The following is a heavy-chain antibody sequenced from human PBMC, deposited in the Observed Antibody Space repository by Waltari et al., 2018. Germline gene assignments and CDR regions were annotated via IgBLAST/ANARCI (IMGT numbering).Heavy chain of an antibody. CDR2: IHRSGRS. D-gene: IGHD1-26*01. Sequence: QLQLQESGPGLVKPSGPLSLTCTVSGDSMTSNSWWSWVRQPPEKGLEWIGQIHRSGRSNYNPSLESRVTISLDTSNRQFSLKLTSTTAADTAVYYCARDRGIGLYFDSWGQGTLVTVSP. CDR3: ARDRGIGLYFDS. CDR1: GDSMTSNSW. J-gene: IGHJ4*02. V-gene: IGHV4-4*02.